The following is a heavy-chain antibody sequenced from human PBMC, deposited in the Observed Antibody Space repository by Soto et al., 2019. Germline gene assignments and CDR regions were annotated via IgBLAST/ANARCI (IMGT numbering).Heavy chain of an antibody. D-gene: IGHD1-20*01. CDR2: IIPIFGTA. J-gene: IGHJ6*02. CDR3: ARGITGTVTYYYGLDV. V-gene: IGHV1-69*12. CDR1: GGTFSSYA. Sequence: QVQLVQSGAEVKKPGSSMKVSCKASGGTFSSYAISWVRQAHGQGLEWMGGIIPIFGTADYAQKFHGRVTITAVESTSTAYMELSSLRSEDTAVYYCARGITGTVTYYYGLDVWGQGTTVTVSS.